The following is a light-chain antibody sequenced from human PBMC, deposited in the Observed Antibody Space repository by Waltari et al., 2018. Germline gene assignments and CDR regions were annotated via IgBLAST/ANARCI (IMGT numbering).Light chain of an antibody. V-gene: IGLV1-40*01. Sequence: QSVLTQPPSVSGAPGQRVTISCAGSSSNIGATYDVHWYQQLPGTTPKLLLYGHKNRPAGVPRRFSGPKSGASAPLASAGLQAEDEADYYCQSYDNRLSGVIFGGGTRLTVL. J-gene: IGLJ2*01. CDR3: QSYDNRLSGVI. CDR1: SSNIGATYD. CDR2: GHK.